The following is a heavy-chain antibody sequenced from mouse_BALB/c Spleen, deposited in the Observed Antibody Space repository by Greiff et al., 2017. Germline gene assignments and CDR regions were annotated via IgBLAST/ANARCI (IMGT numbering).Heavy chain of an antibody. D-gene: IGHD2-14*01. J-gene: IGHJ3*01. V-gene: IGHV6-6*02. CDR2: IRLKSNNYAT. Sequence: EVMLVESGGGLVQPGGSMKLSCVASGFTFSNYWMNWVRQSPEKGLEWVAEIRLKSNNYATHYAESVKGRFTISRDDSKSSVYLQMNNLRAEDTGIYYCTRPYRYDGDFAYWGQGTLVTVSA. CDR3: TRPYRYDGDFAY. CDR1: GFTFSNYW.